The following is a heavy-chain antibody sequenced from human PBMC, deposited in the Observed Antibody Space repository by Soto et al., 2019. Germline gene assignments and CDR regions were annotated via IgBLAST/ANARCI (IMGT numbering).Heavy chain of an antibody. Sequence: GGSLRLSCAASGFTFDDYTMHWVRQAPGKGLEWVSLISRDGGRTHYADSVKGRFTISRDNSKNSLFLQMNSLRTEDTALYYCAKGAVAVNYFFDYWGQGALVTVS. CDR1: GFTFDDYT. J-gene: IGHJ4*02. CDR2: ISRDGGRT. CDR3: AKGAVAVNYFFDY. D-gene: IGHD3-22*01. V-gene: IGHV3-43*01.